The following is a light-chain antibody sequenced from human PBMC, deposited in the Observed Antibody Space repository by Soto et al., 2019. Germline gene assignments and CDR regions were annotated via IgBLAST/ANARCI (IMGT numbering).Light chain of an antibody. J-gene: IGLJ1*01. CDR3: SSYTSSSTRV. V-gene: IGLV2-14*01. CDR1: SSDVGGYAY. Sequence: QSALTQPASVSGSPGQSITISCTGTSSDVGGYAYVSWYQQYPGKAPKLVISEVSNRPSGISHRFSGSRSGNTASLTISGLQAEDEADYYCSSYTSSSTRVFGTGTKLTVL. CDR2: EVS.